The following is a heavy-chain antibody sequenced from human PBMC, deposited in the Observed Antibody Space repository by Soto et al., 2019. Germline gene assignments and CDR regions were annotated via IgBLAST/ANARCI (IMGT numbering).Heavy chain of an antibody. CDR1: GYTFTSYG. V-gene: IGHV1-18*04. CDR2: ISAYNGNT. J-gene: IGHJ5*02. CDR3: AREGDILTGDHVDNGCEP. D-gene: IGHD3-9*01. Sequence: ASVNLSCKASGYTFTSYGMSWVRQAPGQGLEWMGWISAYNGNTNYAQKLKGRVTMTTDTSTSTAYMELRSLRSDDTAVYYCAREGDILTGDHVDNGCEPWGEGTMVTVSA.